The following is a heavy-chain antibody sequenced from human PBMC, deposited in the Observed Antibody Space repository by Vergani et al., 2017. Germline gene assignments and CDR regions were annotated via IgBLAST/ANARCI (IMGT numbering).Heavy chain of an antibody. V-gene: IGHV4-34*01. CDR3: ARGRLRGDYRSFDY. Sequence: QVQLQQWGAGLLKPSETLSLTCAVYGGSFSGYYWSWIRQPPGKGLEWIGEINHSGSTNYNPSLKSRVTISVDTSKNQFSLKLSSVTAADTAVYYCARGRLRGDYRSFDYWGQGTLVTVSS. J-gene: IGHJ4*02. CDR1: GGSFSGYY. CDR2: INHSGST. D-gene: IGHD4-17*01.